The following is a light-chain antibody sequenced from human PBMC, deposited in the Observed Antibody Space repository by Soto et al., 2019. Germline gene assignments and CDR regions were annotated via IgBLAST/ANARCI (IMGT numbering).Light chain of an antibody. J-gene: IGKJ1*01. CDR1: QKVTGAF. Sequence: EIVLTQSPGTLSLSPGERATLTCRASQKVTGAFLAWYQQKPGQAPRLLIYGASSRATGIPDRFSGSGSVTDFTLTVSRLEPEDFAVYYCHQYGTLPQTFGQGTKVEIK. V-gene: IGKV3-20*01. CDR2: GAS. CDR3: HQYGTLPQT.